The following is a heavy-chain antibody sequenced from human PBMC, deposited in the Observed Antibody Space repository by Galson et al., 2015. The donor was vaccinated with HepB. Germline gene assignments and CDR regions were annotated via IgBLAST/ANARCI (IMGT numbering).Heavy chain of an antibody. D-gene: IGHD2-15*01. CDR1: GDSVSSNSAA. CDR2: TYYRSKWYN. J-gene: IGHJ6*02. CDR3: ARDGGVYCSGGSCKLTPYYYYGMDV. V-gene: IGHV6-1*01. Sequence: CAISGDSVSSNSAAWNWIRQSPSRGLEWLGRTYYRSKWYNDYAVSVKSRIAINPDTSKNQFSLQLNSVTPEDTAVYYCARDGGVYCSGGSCKLTPYYYYGMDVWGQGTTVTVSS.